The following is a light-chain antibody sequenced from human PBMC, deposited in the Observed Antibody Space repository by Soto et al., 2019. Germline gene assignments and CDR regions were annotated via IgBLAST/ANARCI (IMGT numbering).Light chain of an antibody. CDR1: SSDVGGYNS. V-gene: IGLV2-14*01. CDR2: DVG. Sequence: SALTQPASVSGSPGQSITLSCTGTSSDVGGYNSVSWYQQHPGKAPKLVIYDVGNRPSGVSDRFSGSKSGNTASLTISGLQAEDEAEYYCSSYTSSSTYVFGAGTKLTVL. CDR3: SSYTSSSTYV. J-gene: IGLJ1*01.